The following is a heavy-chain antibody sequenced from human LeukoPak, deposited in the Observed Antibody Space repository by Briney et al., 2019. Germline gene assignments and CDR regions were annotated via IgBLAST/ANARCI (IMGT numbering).Heavy chain of an antibody. J-gene: IGHJ4*02. CDR3: ARESRRVAQWLVRGAFDY. V-gene: IGHV3-23*01. Sequence: GGSLRLSCAASGFTFSSYAMSWVRQAPGKGLEWVPAISGSGGSTYYADSVKGRFTISRDNSKNTLYLQMNSLRAEDTAVYYCARESRRVAQWLVRGAFDYWGQGTLVTVSS. CDR1: GFTFSSYA. CDR2: ISGSGGST. D-gene: IGHD6-19*01.